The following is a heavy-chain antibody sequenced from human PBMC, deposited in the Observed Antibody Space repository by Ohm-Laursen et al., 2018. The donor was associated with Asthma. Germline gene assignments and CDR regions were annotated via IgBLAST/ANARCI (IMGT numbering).Heavy chain of an antibody. D-gene: IGHD3-22*01. Sequence: ESLKISCKGSGYSFTSYWIGWVRQLPGKGLEWMGGIYPGDSDTRYSPSFKGQVPISADKSTSTAYLRCSRLKASAPAMYYWASGRGLYDSSGVAFDIWGQGTMVPVSS. CDR1: GYSFTSYW. V-gene: IGHV5-51*01. J-gene: IGHJ3*02. CDR2: IYPGDSDT. CDR3: ASGRGLYDSSGVAFDI.